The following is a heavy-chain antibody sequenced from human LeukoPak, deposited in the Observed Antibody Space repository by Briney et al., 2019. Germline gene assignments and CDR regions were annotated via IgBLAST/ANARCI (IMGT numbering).Heavy chain of an antibody. D-gene: IGHD3-10*01. J-gene: IGHJ6*02. CDR3: ARDSWFGELYGMDV. Sequence: GGSLRLSCAASGFTSSSYGMHWVRQAPGKGLEWVAVIWYDGSNKYYADSVKGRFTISRDNSKNTLYLQMNSLRAEDTAVYYCARDSWFGELYGMDVWGQGTTVTVSS. CDR1: GFTSSSYG. V-gene: IGHV3-33*01. CDR2: IWYDGSNK.